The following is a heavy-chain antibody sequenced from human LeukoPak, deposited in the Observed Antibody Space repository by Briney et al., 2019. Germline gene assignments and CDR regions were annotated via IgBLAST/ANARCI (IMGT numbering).Heavy chain of an antibody. CDR3: ARRLTTVVDY. V-gene: IGHV4-59*01. Sequence: PSETLSLTCTVSGGSISSYYWSWIRQPPGEGLEWIGYIYYSGSTNYNPSLKSRVTISVDTSKNQFSLKLSSVTAADTAVYYCARRLTTVVDYWGQGTLVTVTS. CDR1: GGSISSYY. J-gene: IGHJ4*02. D-gene: IGHD4-17*01. CDR2: IYYSGST.